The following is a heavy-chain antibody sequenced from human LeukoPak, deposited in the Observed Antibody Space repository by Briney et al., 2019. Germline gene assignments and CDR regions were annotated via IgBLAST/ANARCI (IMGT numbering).Heavy chain of an antibody. D-gene: IGHD3-3*01. CDR1: GYTFTSYY. V-gene: IGHV1-8*02. Sequence: ASVKVSCKASGYTFTSYYMHWVRQATGQGLEWMGWMNPNGGNTGYAQKFQGRVTMTRNTSISTAYMELSSLRSEDTAVYYCARGDPGYDFWSGYPTEYYYGMDVWGQGTTVTVSS. CDR3: ARGDPGYDFWSGYPTEYYYGMDV. J-gene: IGHJ6*02. CDR2: MNPNGGNT.